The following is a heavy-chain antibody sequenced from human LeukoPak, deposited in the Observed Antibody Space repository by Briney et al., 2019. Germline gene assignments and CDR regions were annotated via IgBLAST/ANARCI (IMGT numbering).Heavy chain of an antibody. D-gene: IGHD6-19*01. V-gene: IGHV4-31*03. CDR3: ARERYSSGWDMNWFDP. CDR1: GGSISSGGYY. CDR2: IYYSGST. J-gene: IGHJ5*02. Sequence: SETLSLTCTVSGGSISSGGYYWSWIRQRPGKGLEWIGYIYYSGSTYYNPSLKSRVTISVDTSKNQFSLKLSSVTAADTAVYYCARERYSSGWDMNWFDPWGQGTPVTVSS.